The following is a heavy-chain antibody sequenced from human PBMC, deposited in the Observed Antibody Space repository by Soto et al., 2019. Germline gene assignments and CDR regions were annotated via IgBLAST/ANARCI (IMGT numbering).Heavy chain of an antibody. J-gene: IGHJ4*02. V-gene: IGHV2-5*02. CDR1: GFSLNTDGEG. D-gene: IGHD3-10*01. CDR3: AHSRNLITEDAQVGDFDY. CDR2: IYRDDDE. Sequence: QITLKESGPTQVKPTQTLTLTCSFSGFSLNTDGEGVGWVRQPPGEALEWLALIYRDDDERYSPSLKTRLKISKDPYKNQVVLIMTNMDPVDTATYYCAHSRNLITEDAQVGDFDYWGQGTLVTVSS.